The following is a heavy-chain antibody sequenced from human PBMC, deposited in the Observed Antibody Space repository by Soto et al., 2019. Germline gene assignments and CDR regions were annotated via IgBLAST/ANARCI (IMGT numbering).Heavy chain of an antibody. J-gene: IGHJ4*02. CDR2: ISYDGSNK. CDR3: AKPNQSYYDSSGYYYFDY. D-gene: IGHD3-22*01. CDR1: GFTFSSYG. V-gene: IGHV3-30*18. Sequence: QVQLVESGGGVVQPGRSLRLSCAASGFTFSSYGMHWVRQAPGKGLEWVAVISYDGSNKYYADSVKGRFTISRDNSKNTLYLQMNSPRAEDTAVYYCAKPNQSYYDSSGYYYFDYWGQGTLVTVSS.